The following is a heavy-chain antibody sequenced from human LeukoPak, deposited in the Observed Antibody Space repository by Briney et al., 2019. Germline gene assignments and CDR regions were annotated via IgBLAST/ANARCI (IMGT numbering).Heavy chain of an antibody. J-gene: IGHJ4*02. CDR3: AKNNAGY. CDR2: ISGSGSST. Sequence: PGGSLRLSCAASGFTFSSYWMHWVRQAPGKGLVWVSAISGSGSSTYYADSVKGRFTISRDNSKNTLYLQMDSLRAEDTAVYYCAKNNAGYWGQGTLVTVSS. D-gene: IGHD1-14*01. V-gene: IGHV3-23*01. CDR1: GFTFSSYW.